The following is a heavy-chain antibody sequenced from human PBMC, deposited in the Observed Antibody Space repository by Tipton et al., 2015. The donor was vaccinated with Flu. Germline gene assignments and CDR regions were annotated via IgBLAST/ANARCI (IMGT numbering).Heavy chain of an antibody. D-gene: IGHD2-2*01. CDR3: ARGIVPYYYFGMDV. J-gene: IGHJ6*02. Sequence: SLRLSCAASGFSFNTYWMTWVRQAPGKGLEWVANIKPDGSAKSYVDSVKGRFTISRDNAKNSLYLQMNTLRVDDTAVYFCARGIVPYYYFGMDVWGRGTTVTVSS. CDR1: GFSFNTYW. CDR2: IKPDGSAK. V-gene: IGHV3-7*01.